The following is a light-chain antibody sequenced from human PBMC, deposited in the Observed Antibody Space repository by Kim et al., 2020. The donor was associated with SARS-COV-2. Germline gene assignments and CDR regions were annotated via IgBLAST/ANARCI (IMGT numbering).Light chain of an antibody. Sequence: ASVGDRVTITCRASQTVSTYLNWYQQKSGTAPNLLIYAASSLQCGVPSRFSGSGSGTDFTLTISSLQPEDFATYYCQQSFSSPRTFGQGTKVDIK. CDR3: QQSFSSPRT. CDR1: QTVSTY. V-gene: IGKV1-39*01. CDR2: AAS. J-gene: IGKJ1*01.